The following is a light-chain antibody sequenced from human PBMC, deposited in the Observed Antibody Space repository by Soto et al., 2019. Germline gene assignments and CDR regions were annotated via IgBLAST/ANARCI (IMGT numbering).Light chain of an antibody. V-gene: IGKV1-17*01. CDR3: LQHNSYPHT. CDR1: QGIRNA. CDR2: AAS. J-gene: IGKJ2*01. Sequence: DIQMTQSPSSLSASVGDRVTITCRASQGIRNALGWYQQKPGKAPKRLIYAASSLQSGGPSRFSGSGSCTEFTLTISSLQPEDFATYYCLQHNSYPHTFGQGTKLEIK.